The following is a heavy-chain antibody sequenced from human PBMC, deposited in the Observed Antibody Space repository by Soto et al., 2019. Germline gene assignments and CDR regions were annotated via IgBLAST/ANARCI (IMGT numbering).Heavy chain of an antibody. CDR3: ERDSSGYYAHDAFDI. J-gene: IGHJ3*02. D-gene: IGHD3-22*01. CDR2: ISAYNGNT. V-gene: IGHV1-18*01. Sequence: GASVKVSCKASGYTFTSNGISWVRQAPGQGLEWMGWISAYNGNTNYAQKLQGRVTMTTDTSTSTAYMELRSLRSDDTAVYYCERDSSGYYAHDAFDIWGQGTMVTVSS. CDR1: GYTFTSNG.